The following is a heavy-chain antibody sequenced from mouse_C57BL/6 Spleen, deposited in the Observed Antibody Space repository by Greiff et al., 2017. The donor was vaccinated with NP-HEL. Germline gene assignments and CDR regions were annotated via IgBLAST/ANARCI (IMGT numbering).Heavy chain of an antibody. CDR3: ARDAGYYGLDY. Sequence: EVKLVESGGGLVQSGRSLRLSCATSGFTFSDFYMEWVRQAPGKGLEWIAASRNKANDYTTEYSASVKGRFIVSRDTSQSILYLQMNALRAEDTAIYYCARDAGYYGLDYWGQGTTLTVSS. CDR2: SRNKANDYTT. V-gene: IGHV7-1*01. D-gene: IGHD1-2*01. J-gene: IGHJ2*01. CDR1: GFTFSDFY.